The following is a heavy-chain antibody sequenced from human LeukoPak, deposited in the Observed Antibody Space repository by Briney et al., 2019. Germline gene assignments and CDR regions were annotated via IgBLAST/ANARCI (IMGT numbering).Heavy chain of an antibody. D-gene: IGHD3-22*01. J-gene: IGHJ4*02. CDR3: ARGNIYDSSGYYDKTDY. CDR1: GGTFSSYA. V-gene: IGHV1-69*13. Sequence: SVKVSCKASGGTFSSYAISWVRQAPGQGLEWMGGIIRIFGTANYAQKFQGRVTITADESTSTAYMELSSLRSEDTAVYYCARGNIYDSSGYYDKTDYWGQGTLVTVSS. CDR2: IIRIFGTA.